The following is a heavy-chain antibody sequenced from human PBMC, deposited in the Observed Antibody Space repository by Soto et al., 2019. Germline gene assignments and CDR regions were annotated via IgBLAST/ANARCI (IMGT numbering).Heavy chain of an antibody. D-gene: IGHD3-10*01. V-gene: IGHV1-69*13. Sequence: SVKVSCKASGGTFSRYSISWVRQAPGQGLEWMGGIIPIFGTANYAQKFQGRVTITADESTSTAYMELSSLRSEDTAVYYCARDVPMVREIYYGMDVWGQGTTVTVSS. J-gene: IGHJ6*02. CDR3: ARDVPMVREIYYGMDV. CDR2: IIPIFGTA. CDR1: GGTFSRYS.